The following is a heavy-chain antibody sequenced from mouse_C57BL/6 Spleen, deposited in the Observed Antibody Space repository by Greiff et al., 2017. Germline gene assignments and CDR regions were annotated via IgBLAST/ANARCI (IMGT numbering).Heavy chain of an antibody. CDR2: IYPGDGDT. J-gene: IGHJ2*01. D-gene: IGHD2-3*01. CDR1: GYAFSSYW. Sequence: LQESGAELVKPGASVKISCKASGYAFSSYWMNWVKQRPGKGLEWIGQIYPGDGDTNYNGKFKGKATLTADKSSSTAYMQLSSLTSEDSAVYFCARDDGAYYFDYWGQGTTLTVSS. CDR3: ARDDGAYYFDY. V-gene: IGHV1-80*01.